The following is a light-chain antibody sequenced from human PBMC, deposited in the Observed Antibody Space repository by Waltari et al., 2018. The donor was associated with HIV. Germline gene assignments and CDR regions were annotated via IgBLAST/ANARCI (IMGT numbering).Light chain of an antibody. CDR1: QSVSSSY. V-gene: IGKV3-20*01. Sequence: EIVLTQSPGTLSLSPGERATLSGRASQSVSSSYLAWYQQKPGQAPRLLIYGASSRATGIPDRFSGSGSGTDFTLTISRLEPEDFAVYYCQQYGNAPDSFGQGTKLEIK. CDR2: GAS. J-gene: IGKJ2*03. CDR3: QQYGNAPDS.